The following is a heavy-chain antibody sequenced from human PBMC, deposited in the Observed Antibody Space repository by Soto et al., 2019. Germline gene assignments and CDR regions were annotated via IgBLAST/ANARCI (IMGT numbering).Heavy chain of an antibody. D-gene: IGHD6-25*01. J-gene: IGHJ6*02. CDR3: ARASAPYYYYGMDV. V-gene: IGHV5-51*01. Sequence: ESLQISCQGSGYSFANYWISWVRQMPGKGLEWTGIIYPGDSDTRYSPSFQGQVTISADKSICTAYLQWSSLKASDTAIYYCARASAPYYYYGMDVWGQGTTVTVSS. CDR1: GYSFANYW. CDR2: IYPGDSDT.